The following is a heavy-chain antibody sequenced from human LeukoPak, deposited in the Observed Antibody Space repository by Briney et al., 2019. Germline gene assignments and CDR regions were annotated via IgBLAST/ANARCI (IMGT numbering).Heavy chain of an antibody. J-gene: IGHJ4*02. CDR2: INHSGSA. CDR3: ARGSYLDY. CDR1: GGSISSSSYY. V-gene: IGHV4-39*07. Sequence: SETLSLTCTVSGGSISSSSYYWGWIRQPPGKGLEWIGEINHSGSANYNPSLKSRVTISVDTSKNQFSLKLSSVTAADTAVYYCARGSYLDYWGQGTLVTVSS.